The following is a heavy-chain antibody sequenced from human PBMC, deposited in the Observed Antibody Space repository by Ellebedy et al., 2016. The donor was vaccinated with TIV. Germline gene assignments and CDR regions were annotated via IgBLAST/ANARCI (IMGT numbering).Heavy chain of an antibody. Sequence: MPGGSLRLSCTVSGGSISSYYWSWIRQPPGKGLEWIGYVYYSGSTTYNASLKSRVTISVDTSKNQFSLKLSSVTVADTAVYYCARRTVTTGDIDYWGQGTLVTVSS. CDR1: GGSISSYY. CDR2: VYYSGST. J-gene: IGHJ4*02. D-gene: IGHD4-17*01. CDR3: ARRTVTTGDIDY. V-gene: IGHV4-59*01.